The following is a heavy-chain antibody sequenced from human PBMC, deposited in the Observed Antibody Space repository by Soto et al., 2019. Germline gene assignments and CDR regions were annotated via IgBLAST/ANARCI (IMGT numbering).Heavy chain of an antibody. CDR3: ASTMVRGVIIPDAFDI. V-gene: IGHV4-30-2*01. Sequence: PSETLSLTCAVSGGSISSGGYSWSWIRQPPGKGLEWIGYIYHSGSTYYNPSLKSRVTISVDRSKNQFSLKLSSVTAADTAVYYCASTMVRGVIIPDAFDIWGQGTMVTVSS. CDR2: IYHSGST. CDR1: GGSISSGGYS. J-gene: IGHJ3*02. D-gene: IGHD3-10*01.